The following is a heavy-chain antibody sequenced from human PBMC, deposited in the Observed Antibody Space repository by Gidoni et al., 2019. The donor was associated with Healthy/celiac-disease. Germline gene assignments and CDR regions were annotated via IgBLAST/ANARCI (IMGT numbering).Heavy chain of an antibody. CDR1: GYSISSGYY. D-gene: IGHD5-12*01. V-gene: IGHV4-38-2*02. CDR2: IYHSGST. CDR3: AREGFDGYEDY. J-gene: IGHJ4*02. Sequence: VQLQESGPGLVKLSETLSPTCAVSGYSISSGYYWGWIRQPPGKGLEWIGSIYHSGSTYYNPSLKSRVTISVDTSKNQFSLKLSSVTAADTAVYYCAREGFDGYEDYWGQGTLVTVSS.